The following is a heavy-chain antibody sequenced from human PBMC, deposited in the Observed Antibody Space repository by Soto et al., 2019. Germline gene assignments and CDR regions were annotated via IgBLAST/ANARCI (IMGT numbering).Heavy chain of an antibody. J-gene: IGHJ4*02. Sequence: GGSLRLACAASGFTFSSYAMHWVRQAPGKGLEWVAVISYDGSNKYYADSVKGRFTISRDNSKNTLYLEMNSLRAEDTAVYYCARESPYDSSGYYPLLDYWGQGTLVTVAS. D-gene: IGHD3-22*01. CDR3: ARESPYDSSGYYPLLDY. CDR1: GFTFSSYA. V-gene: IGHV3-30-3*01. CDR2: ISYDGSNK.